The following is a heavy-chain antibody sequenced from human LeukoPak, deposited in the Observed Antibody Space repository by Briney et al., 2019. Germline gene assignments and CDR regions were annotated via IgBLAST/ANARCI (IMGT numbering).Heavy chain of an antibody. V-gene: IGHV4-30-2*01. J-gene: IGHJ1*01. CDR3: ARGSQYYYGSGSYDTEYFQH. CDR1: GGSINSDAYS. D-gene: IGHD3-10*01. Sequence: SETLSLTCTVSGGSINSDAYSWSWIRQPPGKGLEWIGYIYHSRTTYYNPSLKSRVTISVDRSKNQFSLKLSSVTAADTAVYYCARGSQYYYGSGSYDTEYFQHWGQGTLVTVSS. CDR2: IYHSRTT.